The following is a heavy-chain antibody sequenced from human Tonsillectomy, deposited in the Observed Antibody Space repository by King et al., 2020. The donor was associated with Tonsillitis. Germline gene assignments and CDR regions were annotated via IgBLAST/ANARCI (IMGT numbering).Heavy chain of an antibody. J-gene: IGHJ4*02. Sequence: QVQLVESGAEVKKPGASVKVSCKASGYTFSNHDINWVRLPPGQGLEWMGWMNPNSGNTGYAQKFQGRGTMTRDTSISTAYMELSSLTSEDTAVYYFAGVFGRYWVWFSDHWGQGTLVTVSS. V-gene: IGHV1-8*01. CDR1: GYTFSNHD. CDR2: MNPNSGNT. CDR3: AGVFGRYWVWFSDH. D-gene: IGHD3-9*01.